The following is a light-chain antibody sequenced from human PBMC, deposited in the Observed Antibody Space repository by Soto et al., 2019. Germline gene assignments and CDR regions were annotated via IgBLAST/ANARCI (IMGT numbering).Light chain of an antibody. V-gene: IGLV2-8*01. J-gene: IGLJ3*02. CDR3: ISYTGSHSWV. Sequence: QSARTQPPSASGSPGQSVTISCTGTSGDVGGPNFVSWYQQHPGKAPKLIIYEVTKRPSGVPDRFSGSKSGNTASLTVSGLQAEDEADYHCISYTGSHSWVFGGGTKLTVL. CDR1: SGDVGGPNF. CDR2: EVT.